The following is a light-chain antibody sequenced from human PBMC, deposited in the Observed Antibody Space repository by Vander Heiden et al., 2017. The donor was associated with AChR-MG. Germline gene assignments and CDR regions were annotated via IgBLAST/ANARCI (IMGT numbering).Light chain of an antibody. Sequence: EIVLTQSPGTLSLSPGERATLSCRASQSVSSSYLAWYQHRPGQAPRLLIYGTSSRATGIPDRFSGSGSGTDFTLTISRREPEDFAVYYCQQENSSPPTFGGGTKVEIK. J-gene: IGKJ4*01. V-gene: IGKV3-20*01. CDR2: GTS. CDR1: QSVSSSY. CDR3: QQENSSPPT.